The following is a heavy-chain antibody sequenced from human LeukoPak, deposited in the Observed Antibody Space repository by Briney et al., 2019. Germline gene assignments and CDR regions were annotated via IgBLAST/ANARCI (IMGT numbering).Heavy chain of an antibody. J-gene: IGHJ6*02. D-gene: IGHD2-15*01. CDR2: ISGSGGST. V-gene: IGHV3-23*01. Sequence: SGGSLRLSCAASGFTFSSYAMSWVRQAPGKGLEWVSAISGSGGSTYYADSVKGRFTISRDNSKNTLYLQMNSLRAEDTAVYYCAKFKVVVAATPGYYGMDVWGQGITVTVSS. CDR1: GFTFSSYA. CDR3: AKFKVVVAATPGYYGMDV.